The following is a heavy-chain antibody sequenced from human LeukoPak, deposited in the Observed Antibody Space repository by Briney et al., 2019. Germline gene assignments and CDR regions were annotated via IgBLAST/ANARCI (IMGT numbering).Heavy chain of an antibody. Sequence: ASVKVSCKASGYTFTSYHMHWVRQAPGQGLEWMGIINPSGGSTSYAQKFEGRVTMTRDTSTSTVYMELSSLRSEDTAVYYCASHSVDTAMARFDYWGQGTLVTVSS. CDR3: ASHSVDTAMARFDY. J-gene: IGHJ4*02. D-gene: IGHD5-18*01. V-gene: IGHV1-46*01. CDR2: INPSGGST. CDR1: GYTFTSYH.